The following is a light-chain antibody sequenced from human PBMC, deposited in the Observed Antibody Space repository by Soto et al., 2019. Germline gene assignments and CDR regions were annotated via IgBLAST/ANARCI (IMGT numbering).Light chain of an antibody. CDR3: QQYDTSPNT. Sequence: EIVLTQSPGTLSLSPGERATLSCRASQSVSNYYLAWYQQKPGQTPRLLIYGTSTRATGIPDRFSGSGSGTDFALTISRLEPEDFALYYCQQYDTSPNTFGRGTKLEIK. J-gene: IGKJ2*01. CDR1: QSVSNYY. V-gene: IGKV3-20*01. CDR2: GTS.